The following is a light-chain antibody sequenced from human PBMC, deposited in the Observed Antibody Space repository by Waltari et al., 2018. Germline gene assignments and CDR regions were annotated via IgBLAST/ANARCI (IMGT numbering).Light chain of an antibody. CDR3: QQASSFPVT. J-gene: IGKJ5*01. V-gene: IGKV1-12*01. CDR2: PAS. CDR1: QDISSW. Sequence: DIQMTRSPSSVSASVGDRVTITCRASQDISSWLAWYQQKPGKAPKLLIYPASSLQSGVPSRFSGSGSGTDFTLTISSLRPEDFATYYCQQASSFPVTFGQGTRLEIK.